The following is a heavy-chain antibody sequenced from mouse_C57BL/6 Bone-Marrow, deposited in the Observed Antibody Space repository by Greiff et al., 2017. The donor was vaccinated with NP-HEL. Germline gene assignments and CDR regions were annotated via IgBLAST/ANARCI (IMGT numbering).Heavy chain of an antibody. J-gene: IGHJ1*03. CDR3: ARGGITTVVAYWYFDV. V-gene: IGHV3-6*01. D-gene: IGHD1-1*01. Sequence: EVKLMESGPGLVKPSQSLSLTCSVTGYSITSGYYWNWIRQFPGNKLEWMGYISYDGSNNYNPSLKNRISITRDTSKNQFFLKLNSVTTEDTATYYCARGGITTVVAYWYFDVWGTGTTVTVSS. CDR1: GYSITSGYY. CDR2: ISYDGSN.